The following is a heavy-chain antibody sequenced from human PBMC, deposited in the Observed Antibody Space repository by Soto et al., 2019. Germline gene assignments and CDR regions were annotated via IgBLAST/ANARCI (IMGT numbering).Heavy chain of an antibody. Sequence: SQTLSLTCAISGDSVSSNSAAWNWIRQSPSRGLEWLGRTYYRSKWYNDYAVSVKSRITINPDTSKNQFSLQLNSVAPEDTAVYYCAREEDAEYSSGWARVDYWGQGTLVTVSS. J-gene: IGHJ4*02. CDR1: GDSVSSNSAA. D-gene: IGHD6-19*01. V-gene: IGHV6-1*01. CDR2: TYYRSKWYN. CDR3: AREEDAEYSSGWARVDY.